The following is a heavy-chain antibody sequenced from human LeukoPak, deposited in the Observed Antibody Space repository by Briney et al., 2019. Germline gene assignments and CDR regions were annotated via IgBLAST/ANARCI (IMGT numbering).Heavy chain of an antibody. CDR2: IYHSGST. J-gene: IGHJ6*03. V-gene: IGHV4-59*08. D-gene: IGHD2-15*01. Sequence: PSETLSLTCTVSGGSISHYYWSWIRQPPGKGLEWIGSIYHSGSTYYNPSLKSRVTISVDTSKNQFSLKLSSVTVADTAVYYCARTLLEVDYYYYYYMDVWGKGTTVTVSS. CDR3: ARTLLEVDYYYYYYMDV. CDR1: GGSISHYY.